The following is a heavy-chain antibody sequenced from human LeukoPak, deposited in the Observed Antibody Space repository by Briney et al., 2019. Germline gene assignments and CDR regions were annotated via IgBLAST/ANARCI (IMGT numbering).Heavy chain of an antibody. Sequence: PGGSLRLSCAASGFTFSSYAMSWVRQAPGKGLEWVSAISGSGGSTYYADSVKGRFTISRDNSKKTLYLQMNSLRAEDTAVYYCAKDRTVTTPLKWFDPWGQGTLVTVSS. V-gene: IGHV3-23*01. CDR2: ISGSGGST. D-gene: IGHD4-17*01. CDR3: AKDRTVTTPLKWFDP. CDR1: GFTFSSYA. J-gene: IGHJ5*02.